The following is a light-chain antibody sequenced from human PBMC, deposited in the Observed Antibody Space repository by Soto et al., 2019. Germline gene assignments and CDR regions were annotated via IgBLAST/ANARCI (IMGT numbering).Light chain of an antibody. V-gene: IGKV1-33*01. CDR3: QQYDDLPLT. CDR1: QDISNY. Sequence: DIQMTQSPSSLSASVGDRVTLTCQASQDISNYLNWYQQKPGQAPKLLIYDSSALETGVPSRFKGKWASESFNSTNCNPQPEDFETYYCQQYDDLPLTFGGGTKVDIX. CDR2: DSS. J-gene: IGKJ4*01.